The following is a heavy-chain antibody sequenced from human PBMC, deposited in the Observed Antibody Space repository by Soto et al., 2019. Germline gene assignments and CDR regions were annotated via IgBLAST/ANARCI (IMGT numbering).Heavy chain of an antibody. Sequence: QPGGSLRLSCAASGFTVSSNYMNWVRQTPGKGLEWVAYISSTSNIIYYADSVKGRFSISRDNAKNSLYLQMDSLKDEDTALYYCARLRYSLDGFDLWGRGTMVTVSS. D-gene: IGHD5-18*01. V-gene: IGHV3-48*02. J-gene: IGHJ3*01. CDR1: GFTVSSNY. CDR2: ISSTSNII. CDR3: ARLRYSLDGFDL.